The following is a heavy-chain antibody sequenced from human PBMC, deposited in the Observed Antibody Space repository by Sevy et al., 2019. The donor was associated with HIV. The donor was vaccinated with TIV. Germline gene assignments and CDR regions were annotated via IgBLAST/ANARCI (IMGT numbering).Heavy chain of an antibody. CDR1: GFAFYDYS. J-gene: IGHJ4*02. CDR2: LSFGCGKI. Sequence: GGSLRLSCAASGFAFYDYSMSWIRQAPGKGLEWVATLSFGCGKINYADSVKGRFTISRDNSKNSFYLQMDNLRVEDTALYYCAREECTRPQDYWGQGTRVTVSS. V-gene: IGHV3-23*01. D-gene: IGHD2-8*01. CDR3: AREECTRPQDY.